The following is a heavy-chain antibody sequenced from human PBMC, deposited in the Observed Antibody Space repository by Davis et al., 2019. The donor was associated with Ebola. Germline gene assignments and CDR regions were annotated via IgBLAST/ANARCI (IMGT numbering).Heavy chain of an antibody. J-gene: IGHJ4*02. V-gene: IGHV3-21*01. CDR2: ISSSSSYI. Sequence: GSLRLSCAASGFTFSSYSMNWVRQAPGKGLEWVSSISSSSSYIYYADSVKGRFTISRDNAKNSLYLQMNSLRAEDTAVYYCARDRYSSSWYDYWGQGTLVTVSS. D-gene: IGHD6-13*01. CDR3: ARDRYSSSWYDY. CDR1: GFTFSSYS.